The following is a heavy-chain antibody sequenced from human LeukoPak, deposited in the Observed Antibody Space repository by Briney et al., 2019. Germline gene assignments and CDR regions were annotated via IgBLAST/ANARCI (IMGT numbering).Heavy chain of an antibody. Sequence: GGSLRLSCAASGFTFSSYAMSWVRQAPGKGLEWVSSISGSGTNTYYADSVKGRFTISRDNSRNLLFLQMSSLRVEDTAVYYCAKRRHYYGSWDYYRDPWGQGTLVTVSS. V-gene: IGHV3-23*01. CDR1: GFTFSSYA. D-gene: IGHD3-10*01. CDR3: AKRRHYYGSWDYYRDP. CDR2: ISGSGTNT. J-gene: IGHJ5*02.